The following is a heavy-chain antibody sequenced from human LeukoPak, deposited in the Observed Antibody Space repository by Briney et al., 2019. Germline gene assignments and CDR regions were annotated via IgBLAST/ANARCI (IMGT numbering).Heavy chain of an antibody. CDR2: IIPIFGTA. CDR1: GGTFSSYA. V-gene: IGHV1-69*01. D-gene: IGHD2-15*01. J-gene: IGHJ4*02. Sequence: SVKVSCKASGGTFSSYAISWVRQAPGQGLEWMGGIIPIFGTANYAQTFQGRVTITADESTSTAYMELSSLRSEDTAVYYCARDSSPYCSGGSCYSTFDYWGQGTLVTVSS. CDR3: ARDSSPYCSGGSCYSTFDY.